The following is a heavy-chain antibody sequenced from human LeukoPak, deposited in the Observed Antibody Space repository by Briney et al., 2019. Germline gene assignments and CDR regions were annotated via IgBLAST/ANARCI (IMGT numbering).Heavy chain of an antibody. J-gene: IGHJ6*02. D-gene: IGHD3-9*01. CDR1: GYTFTGYY. Sequence: ASVKVSCKASGYTFTGYYMHWVRQAPGQGLEWMGWINPNSGGTNYAQKFQGRVTMTRDTSISTAYMELSRLRSVDTAVYYCARAYDILTGYYPNYYYYGMDVWGQGTTVTVSS. CDR2: INPNSGGT. CDR3: ARAYDILTGYYPNYYYYGMDV. V-gene: IGHV1-2*02.